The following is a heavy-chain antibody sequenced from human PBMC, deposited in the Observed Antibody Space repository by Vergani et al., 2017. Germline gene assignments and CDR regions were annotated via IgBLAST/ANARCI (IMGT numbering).Heavy chain of an antibody. CDR2: ISGSGGST. J-gene: IGHJ4*02. CDR1: GFTFSTYA. D-gene: IGHD5-12*01. V-gene: IGHV3-23*01. CDR3: AKDHSGYDYWYLDY. Sequence: EVQLLESGGGLVQPGGSLRLSCVASGFTFSTYAMSWVRQAPGKGLEWVSGISGSGGSTDYTDSVKGRFTISRDISKNRLYLQMNSLRAEDTAVYYCAKDHSGYDYWYLDYWGQGTLVTVSS.